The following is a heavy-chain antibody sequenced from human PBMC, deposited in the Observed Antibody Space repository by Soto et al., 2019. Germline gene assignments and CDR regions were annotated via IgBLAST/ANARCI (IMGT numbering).Heavy chain of an antibody. CDR3: ARHRLEFPFDP. J-gene: IGHJ5*02. CDR2: IYYSGTT. D-gene: IGHD3-10*01. V-gene: IGHV4-39*01. CDR1: GGSISTDGYY. Sequence: SETLSLTCTVSGGSISTDGYYWGWIRQPPGKGLEWIGSIYYSGTTYYNPSLKSRVTISVATSKKDFSLKLRSVTAADTAVYYCARHRLEFPFDPWGQGTLVTVSS.